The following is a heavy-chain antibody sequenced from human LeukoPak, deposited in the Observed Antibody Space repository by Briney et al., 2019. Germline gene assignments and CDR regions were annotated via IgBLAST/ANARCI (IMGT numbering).Heavy chain of an antibody. Sequence: SETLSLTCIVSGGSVSSGSYYWNWIRQPPGKGLQWIGYIYYSGSTNYNPSLKSRVTISVDTSKNQFSLKLSSVTAADTAVYYCARDLRTGYYYYGMDVWGQGTTVTVSS. V-gene: IGHV4-61*01. CDR1: GGSVSSGSYY. CDR2: IYYSGST. J-gene: IGHJ6*02. D-gene: IGHD2-8*02. CDR3: ARDLRTGYYYYGMDV.